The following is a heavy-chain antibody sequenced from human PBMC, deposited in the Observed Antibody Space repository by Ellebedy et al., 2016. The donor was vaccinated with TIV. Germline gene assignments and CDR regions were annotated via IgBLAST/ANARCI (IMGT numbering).Heavy chain of an antibody. CDR3: AKGTSSGFNYDRVGCEY. Sequence: GESLKISCAASGFTFSSFAMHWVRQAPGKGLEWLSVISGGGDRTYHADSVKGRLTITRDNSKNTLYLQVDRVTAEDTAVDYCAKGTSSGFNYDRVGCEYWGQGTLVTVSS. J-gene: IGHJ4*02. CDR1: GFTFSSFA. CDR2: ISGGGDRT. V-gene: IGHV3-23*01. D-gene: IGHD3-22*01.